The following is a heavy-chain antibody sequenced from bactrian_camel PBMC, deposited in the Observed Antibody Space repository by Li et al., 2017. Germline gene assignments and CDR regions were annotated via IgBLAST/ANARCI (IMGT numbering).Heavy chain of an antibody. J-gene: IGHJ6*01. D-gene: IGHD2*01. Sequence: HVQLVESGGGSVQAGGSLRLSCAASAYTYTRNCMGWFRQAPGKEREGVATIATADGSTYYADSMKGRFTISQDTAKNTVYLQINSLKPEDTAMYYCAVYPRGLEIRTVVLRRLGYWGQGTQVTVS. V-gene: IGHV3S1*01. CDR2: IATADGST. CDR3: AVYPRGLEIRTVVLRRLGY. CDR1: AYTYTRNC.